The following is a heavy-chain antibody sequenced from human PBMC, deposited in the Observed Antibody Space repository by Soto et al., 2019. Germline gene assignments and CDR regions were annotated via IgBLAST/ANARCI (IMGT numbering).Heavy chain of an antibody. CDR3: ARDLYGPVFRSQLLSSSPGY. CDR1: GYTFTSYG. Sequence: GASVKVSCKASGYTFTSYGISWVRQAPGQGLEWMGWISAYNGNTNYAQKLQGRVTMTTDTSTSTAYMELRSLRSDDTAVYYCARDLYGPVFRSQLLSSSPGYWGQGTLVTVSS. J-gene: IGHJ4*02. CDR2: ISAYNGNT. D-gene: IGHD2-2*01. V-gene: IGHV1-18*01.